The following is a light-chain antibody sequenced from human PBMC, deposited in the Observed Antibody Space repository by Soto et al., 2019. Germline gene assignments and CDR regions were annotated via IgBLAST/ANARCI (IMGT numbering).Light chain of an antibody. Sequence: QSALTQSASVSGSPGQSITISCTGTSSDVGGYDYVSWYQQHPGKAPKLMIYEVTNRPSGVSHRFSGSKSGNTASLTISGLQAEDEADYYCTSYTSTNSQVFGGGTKVTVL. V-gene: IGLV2-14*01. J-gene: IGLJ3*02. CDR2: EVT. CDR3: TSYTSTNSQV. CDR1: SSDVGGYDY.